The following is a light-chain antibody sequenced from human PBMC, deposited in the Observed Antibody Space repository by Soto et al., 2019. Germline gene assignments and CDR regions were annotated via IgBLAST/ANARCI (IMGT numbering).Light chain of an antibody. CDR1: ISDFVVYNY. J-gene: IGLJ1*01. V-gene: IGLV2-14*01. CDR2: GVS. CDR3: SSHTISSALQV. Sequence: QSALTQPASVSGSPGQSITISCTGTISDFVVYNYVSWYQQHPGKAPKLMIYGVSNRPSGVSNRFSGSKSGNTASLTISGLQADDEADYYCSSHTISSALQVFGTGTEVTVL.